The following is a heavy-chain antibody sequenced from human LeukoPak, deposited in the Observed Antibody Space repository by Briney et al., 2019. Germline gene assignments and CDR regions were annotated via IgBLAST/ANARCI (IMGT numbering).Heavy chain of an antibody. J-gene: IGHJ4*02. CDR2: LTADSQ. CDR1: EFTFSSQA. CDR3: ARGMFWYEV. D-gene: IGHD3-9*01. V-gene: IGHV3-23*01. Sequence: GGSLRLSCAASEFTFSSQASSWVRRAPGKGLEWVSTLTADSQYFYADSVRGRFAISRDESKNTLSLQMSSPRAEDTAVYFCARGMFWYEVWGPGTLVTVSS.